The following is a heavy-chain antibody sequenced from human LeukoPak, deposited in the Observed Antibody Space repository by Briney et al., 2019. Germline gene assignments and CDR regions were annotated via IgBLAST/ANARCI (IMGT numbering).Heavy chain of an antibody. D-gene: IGHD2-8*02. Sequence: SETLSLTCAVYGGSFRGYYWSWIRHPPRKGLEWRGEINHSGSTNYKPSLKTRVTISVDTSKNQFSLKLSSVTAADTAVYYCARATLVACNWFDPWGQGTLVTVSS. J-gene: IGHJ5*02. V-gene: IGHV4-34*01. CDR2: INHSGST. CDR3: ARATLVACNWFDP. CDR1: GGSFRGYY.